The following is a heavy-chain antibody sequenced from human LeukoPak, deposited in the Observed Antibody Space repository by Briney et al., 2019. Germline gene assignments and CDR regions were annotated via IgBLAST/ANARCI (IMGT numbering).Heavy chain of an antibody. J-gene: IGHJ3*02. Sequence: SETLSLTCTVSGGSISSSSYFWGRTRQPPGKGLEWIGTIFYRGNTYYNPSLKSRVIISVDTSKNQFSLKLNSVTAADTAVYYCARARGSNDVFDIWGQGTLVTVSS. CDR2: IFYRGNT. CDR1: GGSISSSSYF. CDR3: ARARGSNDVFDI. D-gene: IGHD3-16*01. V-gene: IGHV4-39*02.